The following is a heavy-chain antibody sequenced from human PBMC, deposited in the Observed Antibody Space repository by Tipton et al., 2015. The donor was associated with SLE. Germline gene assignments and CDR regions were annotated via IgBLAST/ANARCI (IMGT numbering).Heavy chain of an antibody. J-gene: IGHJ4*02. CDR1: GGSIRSYY. CDR2: VYYSEIT. CDR3: ARGGGRLGN. Sequence: TLSLTCTVSGGSIRSYYWSWIRQPPGQGLEWIGYVYYSEITSYNPSLKSRVTISLDTSKNQFSLKLTSVTAADTAVYYCARGGGRLGNWGQGTLVTVSS. D-gene: IGHD3-16*01. V-gene: IGHV4-59*01.